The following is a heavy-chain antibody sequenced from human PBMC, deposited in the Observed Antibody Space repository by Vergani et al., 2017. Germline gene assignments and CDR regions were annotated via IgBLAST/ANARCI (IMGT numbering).Heavy chain of an antibody. CDR2: ISGSGGST. CDR1: GFTFSSYA. J-gene: IGHJ4*02. D-gene: IGHD3-22*01. V-gene: IGHV3-23*01. CDR3: AKEVPDSSGYYYPLPSYXFDY. Sequence: EVQLLESGGGLVQPGGSLRLSCAASGFTFSSYAMSWVRQAPGKGLEWVSAISGSGGSTYYADSVKGRFTISRDNSKNTLYLQMNSLRAEDTAVYYCAKEVPDSSGYYYPLPSYXFDYWGQGTLVTVSS.